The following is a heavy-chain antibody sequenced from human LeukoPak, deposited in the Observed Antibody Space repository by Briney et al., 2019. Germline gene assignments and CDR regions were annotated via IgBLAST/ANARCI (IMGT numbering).Heavy chain of an antibody. CDR1: GFPFHDYS. CDR2: IGIDSGNT. Sequence: PGGSLRLSCAASGFPFHDYSMNWVRQAPGKGLEGISYIGIDSGNTKYADSVKGRFTISADSAKNSLHLQMNRLRVEDTAVYFCARDHRYAFDNWGQGILVTVSS. D-gene: IGHD5-12*01. J-gene: IGHJ4*02. V-gene: IGHV3-48*04. CDR3: ARDHRYAFDN.